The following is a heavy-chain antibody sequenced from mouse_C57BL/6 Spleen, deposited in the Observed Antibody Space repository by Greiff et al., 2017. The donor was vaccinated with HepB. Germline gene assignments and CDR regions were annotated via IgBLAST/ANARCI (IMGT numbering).Heavy chain of an antibody. CDR2: INPSNGGT. Sequence: SGTELVKPGASVKLSCKASGYTFTSYWMHWVKQRPGQGLEWIGNINPSNGGTNYNEKFKSKATLTVDKSSSTAYMQLSSLTSEDSAVYYCAREDYSNYGGYFDYWGQGTTLTVSS. V-gene: IGHV1-53*01. D-gene: IGHD2-5*01. CDR3: AREDYSNYGGYFDY. J-gene: IGHJ2*01. CDR1: GYTFTSYW.